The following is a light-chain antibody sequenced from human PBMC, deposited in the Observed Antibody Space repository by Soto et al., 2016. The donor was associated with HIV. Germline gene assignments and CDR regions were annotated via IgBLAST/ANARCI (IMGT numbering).Light chain of an antibody. Sequence: DIQMTQSPSTLSASVGDRVTITCRASQDITTWLAWYQQKPGKPPNLLIYKASNLQNGVPSRFSGSGSGTEFTLTISSLQPEDFATYFCQQAHSFPLTFGGGTK. CDR1: QDITTW. CDR2: KAS. J-gene: IGKJ4*01. V-gene: IGKV1-5*03. CDR3: QQAHSFPLT.